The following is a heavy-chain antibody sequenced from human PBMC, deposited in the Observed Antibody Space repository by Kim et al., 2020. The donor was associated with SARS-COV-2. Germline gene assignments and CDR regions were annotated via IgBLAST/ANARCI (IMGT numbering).Heavy chain of an antibody. J-gene: IGHJ4*02. V-gene: IGHV4-4*09. CDR3: AGTVRGANFDY. Sequence: SETHSLRSRVTISVDTSKNQFSLKRSSVTAAATAVYYCAGTVRGANFDYWGRGALVTVSS. D-gene: IGHD3-10*01.